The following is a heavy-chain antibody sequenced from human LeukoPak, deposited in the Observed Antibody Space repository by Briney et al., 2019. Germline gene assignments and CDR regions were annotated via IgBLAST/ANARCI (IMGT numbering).Heavy chain of an antibody. CDR2: IHYTGST. V-gene: IGHV4-59*01. J-gene: IGHJ4*02. CDR1: GGSISSYY. Sequence: SETLSLTCTVSGGSISSYYWSWIRQSPGKGLECIGYIHYTGSTNYNPSLKSRVTISVETSKNQFSLKLKSVTAADTAVYYCARLYRKTYKWNDQPDYWGQGTLVTVSS. D-gene: IGHD1-20*01. CDR3: ARLYRKTYKWNDQPDY.